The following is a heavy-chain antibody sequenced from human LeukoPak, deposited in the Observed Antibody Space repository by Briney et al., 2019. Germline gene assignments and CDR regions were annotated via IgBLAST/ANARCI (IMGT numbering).Heavy chain of an antibody. Sequence: SVKVSCKASGGTFSSYAISWVRQAPGQGLEWMGRIIPILGIANYAQKFQGRVTITADKSTSTAYMELSSLRSEDTAVYYCARTSYDYVWGSYRENWFDPRGQGTLVTVSS. CDR1: GGTFSSYA. CDR3: ARTSYDYVWGSYRENWFDP. J-gene: IGHJ5*02. CDR2: IIPILGIA. D-gene: IGHD3-16*02. V-gene: IGHV1-69*04.